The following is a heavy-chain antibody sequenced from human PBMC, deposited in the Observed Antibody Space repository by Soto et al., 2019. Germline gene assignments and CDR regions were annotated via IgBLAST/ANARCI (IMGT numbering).Heavy chain of an antibody. CDR2: IYWNDDK. CDR3: AHSRPSYYYGSGSYGYYFDY. V-gene: IGHV2-5*01. Sequence: SGPTLVNPTQTLTLTCTFSGFSLSTSGVGVGWIRQPPGKALEWLALIYWNDDKRYSPSLKSRLTITKDTSKNQVVLTMTNMDPVDTATYYCAHSRPSYYYGSGSYGYYFDYWGQGTLVTVSS. CDR1: GFSLSTSGVG. D-gene: IGHD3-10*01. J-gene: IGHJ4*02.